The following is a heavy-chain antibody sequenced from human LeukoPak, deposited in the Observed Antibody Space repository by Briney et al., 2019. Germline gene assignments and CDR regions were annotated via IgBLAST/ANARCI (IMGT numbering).Heavy chain of an antibody. D-gene: IGHD2-2*01. CDR2: IKQDGSEK. CDR3: VRDEFQLPKAHWFDP. Sequence: PGGSPRLSCAAAGFNFSSYGMSWVRQAPGKGLEWVANIKQDGSEKYYVDSVKGRLTISRDNANNSLYLQMNSLRDEDAAVYYCVRDEFQLPKAHWFDPWGQGTLVTVSS. J-gene: IGHJ5*02. CDR1: GFNFSSYG. V-gene: IGHV3-7*01.